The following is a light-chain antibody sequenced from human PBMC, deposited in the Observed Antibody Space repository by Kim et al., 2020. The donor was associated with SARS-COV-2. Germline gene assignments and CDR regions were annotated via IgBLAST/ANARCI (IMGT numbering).Light chain of an antibody. CDR2: DND. CDR1: SSNIGRNS. CDR3: GTWDDNLGGV. J-gene: IGLJ3*02. Sequence: PEQKVTSSCSGSSSNIGRNSVSWYQHLPGTTPKLLIYDNDKRPSWIPDRFSGSQSGTSATLGITGLQTGDEADYYCGTWDDNLGGVFGGGTQLTVL. V-gene: IGLV1-51*01.